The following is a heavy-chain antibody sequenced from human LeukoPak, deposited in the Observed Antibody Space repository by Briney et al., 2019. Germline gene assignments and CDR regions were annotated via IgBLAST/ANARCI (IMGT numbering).Heavy chain of an antibody. J-gene: IGHJ4*02. CDR3: ARGESVAGTARPSGY. D-gene: IGHD6-19*01. CDR1: GYTFTSYD. Sequence: ASVKVSCKASGYTFTSYDINCVRQATGQGLEWMGWMNPNSGNTGYSQKFQGRVTMTRNTSINTAYMELSSLRSEDTAVYYCARGESVAGTARPSGYWGQGTLVTVSS. V-gene: IGHV1-8*01. CDR2: MNPNSGNT.